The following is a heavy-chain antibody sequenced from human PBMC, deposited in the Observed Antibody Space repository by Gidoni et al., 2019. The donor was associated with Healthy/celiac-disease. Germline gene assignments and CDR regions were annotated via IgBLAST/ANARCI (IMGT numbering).Heavy chain of an antibody. Sequence: QVQLQESGPGLVKPSQTLSLTCTVSGGSISSGGYYWSWIRQHPGKGLEWIGYIYYSGSTYYNPSLKSRVTISVDTSKNQFSLKLSSVTAADTAVYYCARDQWYENIVVVPAANFGMDVWGQGTTVTVSS. CDR2: IYYSGST. D-gene: IGHD2-2*01. CDR3: ARDQWYENIVVVPAANFGMDV. J-gene: IGHJ6*02. CDR1: GGSISSGGYY. V-gene: IGHV4-31*03.